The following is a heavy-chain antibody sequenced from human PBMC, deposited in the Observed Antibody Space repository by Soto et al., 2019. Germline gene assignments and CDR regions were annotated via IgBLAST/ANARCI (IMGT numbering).Heavy chain of an antibody. V-gene: IGHV4-34*01. CDR3: AASVGYCSGGSCYGY. CDR2: INHSGST. Sequence: ASETLSLTCAVYGGSFSGYYWGWIRQPPGKGLEWIGEINHSGSTNYNPSLKSRVTISVDTSKNQFSLKLSSVTAADTAVYYCAASVGYCSGGSCYGYWGQGTLVTVSS. CDR1: GGSFSGYY. J-gene: IGHJ4*02. D-gene: IGHD2-15*01.